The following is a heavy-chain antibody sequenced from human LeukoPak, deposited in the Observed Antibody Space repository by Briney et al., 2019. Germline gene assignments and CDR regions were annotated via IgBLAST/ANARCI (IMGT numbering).Heavy chain of an antibody. J-gene: IGHJ4*02. CDR1: GGSISSSNYY. Sequence: SETLSLTCTVSGGSISSSNYYWAWIRQPPGQGLEWIGSIYYRGNAHYNPSLESRVTISVDTSKNQFSLSLSSVTAADTAVYYCAREEDRSGDWGQGILVTVTS. CDR2: IYYRGNA. D-gene: IGHD3-22*01. CDR3: AREEDRSGD. V-gene: IGHV4-39*07.